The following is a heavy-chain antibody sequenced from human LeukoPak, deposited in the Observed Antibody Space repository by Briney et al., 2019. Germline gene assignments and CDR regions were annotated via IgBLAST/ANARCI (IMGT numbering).Heavy chain of an antibody. CDR2: ISPTGSTT. CDR3: ARGPNSNWSGLDF. Sequence: GGSLRLSCTASGFPFSGNWMHWARQLPGKGLVWVSRISPTGSTTSYADSVKGRFTVSRDNAKNTLYLQVNNLRAEDTAVYYCARGPNSNWSGLDFWGQGTLLTVSS. D-gene: IGHD6-6*01. J-gene: IGHJ4*02. V-gene: IGHV3-74*01. CDR1: GFPFSGNW.